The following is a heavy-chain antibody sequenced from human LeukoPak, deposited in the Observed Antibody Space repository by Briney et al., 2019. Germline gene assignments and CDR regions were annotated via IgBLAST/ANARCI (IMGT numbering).Heavy chain of an antibody. D-gene: IGHD3-10*01. V-gene: IGHV4-4*07. Sequence: SETLSLTCTVSGGSISDYYWSWIRQPAGKGLEWIGRIYHSGSTNYSPSLKSRFSMSVDTSKNQFSLRLSCVTAADTAVYYCARDTGYFGSGGFDLWGQGTVVTVSS. CDR3: ARDTGYFGSGGFDL. CDR1: GGSISDYY. CDR2: IYHSGST. J-gene: IGHJ4*02.